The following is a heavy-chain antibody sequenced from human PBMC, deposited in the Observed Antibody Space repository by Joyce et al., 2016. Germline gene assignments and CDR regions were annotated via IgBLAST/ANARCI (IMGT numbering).Heavy chain of an antibody. CDR1: GYSFTSHW. CDR2: IDPRGSYT. J-gene: IGHJ5*02. Sequence: EVQLVQSGAEVKKPGESLRISCKGSGYSFTSHWISWVRQMPGKGQEWMGRIDPRGSYTDYSPSFEGHVTISVDKTISAAYLQWSSLRASDTAIYYCARHVTDWFDPWGQGTLVTVSS. V-gene: IGHV5-10-1*03. CDR3: ARHVTDWFDP. D-gene: IGHD3-10*02.